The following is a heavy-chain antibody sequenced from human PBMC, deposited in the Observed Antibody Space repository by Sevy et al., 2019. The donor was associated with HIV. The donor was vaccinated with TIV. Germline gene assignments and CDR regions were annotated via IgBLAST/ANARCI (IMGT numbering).Heavy chain of an antibody. J-gene: IGHJ6*02. V-gene: IGHV4-34*01. CDR2: INHSGST. CDR1: GGSFSGYY. CDR3: ARVRTYYYDSSGYYYSRARYGMDV. Sequence: SETLSLTCAVYGGSFSGYYWSWIRQPPGKGLEWIGEINHSGSTNYNPSLKSRVTILVDTSKNQFSLKLSSVTAADTAVYYCARVRTYYYDSSGYYYSRARYGMDVWGQGTTVTVSS. D-gene: IGHD3-22*01.